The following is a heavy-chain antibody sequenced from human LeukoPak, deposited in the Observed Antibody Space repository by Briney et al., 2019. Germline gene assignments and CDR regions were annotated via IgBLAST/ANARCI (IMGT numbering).Heavy chain of an antibody. D-gene: IGHD6-13*01. V-gene: IGHV3-9*01. CDR3: AKERIAAVHTAEGDSGWGSGDAFDI. J-gene: IGHJ3*02. CDR2: ISWYSGSK. Sequence: SLRLSCAASGFTFDDYPMHWGPQAPGKGLEGGSGISWYSGSKGFADFVKGPFTISRDNAKNSLYLQMNSLRAEDTALYYCAKERIAAVHTAEGDSGWGSGDAFDIWGQGTMVTVSS. CDR1: GFTFDDYP.